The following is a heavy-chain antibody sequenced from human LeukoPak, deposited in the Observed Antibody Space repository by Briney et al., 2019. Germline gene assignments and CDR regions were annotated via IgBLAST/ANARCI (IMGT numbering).Heavy chain of an antibody. J-gene: IGHJ4*02. CDR1: GGTFSSYA. D-gene: IGHD4-23*01. CDR3: ARDRGYGGNSGSDY. V-gene: IGHV1-69*05. Sequence: ASVKVSCKASGGTFSSYAISWVRQAPGQGLEWMGRIIPIFGTANYAQRFQGRVTIPTDESTSTAYMGLSSLRSEDTAVYYCARDRGYGGNSGSDYWGQGTLVTVSS. CDR2: IIPIFGTA.